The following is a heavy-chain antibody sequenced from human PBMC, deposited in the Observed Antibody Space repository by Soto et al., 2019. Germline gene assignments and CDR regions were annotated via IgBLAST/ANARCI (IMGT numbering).Heavy chain of an antibody. CDR3: ARDDYGEEFDY. J-gene: IGHJ4*02. Sequence: GGSLRLSCAASGFTFSSYWMSWVRQAPGKGLEWVANIKQDGSEKYYVDSVKGRFTISRDNANDSLYLQMNSLRAEDTAVYYCARDDYGEEFDYWGQGTLVTVSS. V-gene: IGHV3-7*01. D-gene: IGHD4-17*01. CDR2: IKQDGSEK. CDR1: GFTFSSYW.